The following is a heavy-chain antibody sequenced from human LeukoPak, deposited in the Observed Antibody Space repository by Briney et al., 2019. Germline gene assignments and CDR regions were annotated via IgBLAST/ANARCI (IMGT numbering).Heavy chain of an antibody. D-gene: IGHD2-2*01. Sequence: GGSLRLSCAASGFTFSSYGMHWVRQAPGKGLEWVAFIRYDGSNKYYADSVKGRFTTSRDNSKNTLYLQMNSLRAEGTAVYYCAKVSRGIVVDYMDVWGKGTTVTVSS. CDR3: AKVSRGIVVDYMDV. J-gene: IGHJ6*03. CDR2: IRYDGSNK. V-gene: IGHV3-30*02. CDR1: GFTFSSYG.